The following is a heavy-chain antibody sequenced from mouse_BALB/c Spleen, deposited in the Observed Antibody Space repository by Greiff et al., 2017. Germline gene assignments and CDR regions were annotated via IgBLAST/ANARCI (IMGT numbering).Heavy chain of an antibody. CDR2: IWGDGST. Sequence: QVQLKESGPGLVAPSQSLSITCTVSGFSLTGYGVNWVRQPPGKGLEWLGMIWGDGSTDYNSALKSRLSISKDNSKSQVFLKMNSLQTDDTARYYCARVGGGSSPNYYAMDYWGQGTSVTVSS. CDR3: ARVGGGSSPNYYAMDY. CDR1: GFSLTGYG. V-gene: IGHV2-6-7*01. D-gene: IGHD1-1*01. J-gene: IGHJ4*01.